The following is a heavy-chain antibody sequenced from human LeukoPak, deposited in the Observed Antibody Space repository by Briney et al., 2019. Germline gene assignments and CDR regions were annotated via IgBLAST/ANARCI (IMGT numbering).Heavy chain of an antibody. CDR3: ARDLRGGLRYFDWLEDVAFDI. Sequence: GASVKVSCKASGYTFTSYGISWVRQAPGQGLEWMGWISAYNGNTNYAQKLQGRVTMTTDTSTSTAYMELRSLRSDDTAVYYCARDLRGGLRYFDWLEDVAFDIWGQGTMVTVSS. J-gene: IGHJ3*02. CDR1: GYTFTSYG. CDR2: ISAYNGNT. D-gene: IGHD3-9*01. V-gene: IGHV1-18*01.